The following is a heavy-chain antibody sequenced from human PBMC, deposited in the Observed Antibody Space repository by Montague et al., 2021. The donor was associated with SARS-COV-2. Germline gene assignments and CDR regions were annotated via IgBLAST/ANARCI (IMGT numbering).Heavy chain of an antibody. CDR1: NVSTSNYS. CDR3: ATHLELYRLGGLDP. D-gene: IGHD1-1*01. CDR2: IYNSGVT. J-gene: IGHJ5*02. V-gene: IGHV4-59*01. Sequence: SETLSLTCTVSNVSTSNYSRVWIRQAPGKGLQWIGQIYNSGVTDYNPSLRSRVTSSLDTSRNQFSLKLKSVTAADTAIYYCATHLELYRLGGLDPWGRGTLVTVSS.